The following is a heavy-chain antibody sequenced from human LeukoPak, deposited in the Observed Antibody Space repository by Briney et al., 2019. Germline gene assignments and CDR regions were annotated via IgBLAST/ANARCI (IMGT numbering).Heavy chain of an antibody. CDR3: GRGGTPASLDY. D-gene: IGHD3-16*01. Sequence: GGSLRLSCAASGFIFSSFTMNWVRQAPGKGLEWVSAISGSGRSTYYADSVKGRFTISRDNSKNTLYLQMNSLRVEDTAVYYCGRGGTPASLDYWGQGTLVTVSS. V-gene: IGHV3-23*01. J-gene: IGHJ4*02. CDR1: GFIFSSFT. CDR2: ISGSGRST.